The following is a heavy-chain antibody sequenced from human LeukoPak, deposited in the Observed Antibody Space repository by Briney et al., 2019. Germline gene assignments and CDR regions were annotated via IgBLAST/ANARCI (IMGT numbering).Heavy chain of an antibody. Sequence: PGASLRLSCAASGFTVSSYYMTWVRKAPGNGLEWVSVMYSGGSTYYADSVKGRVAISRDNSQNTVFLQMNSVRAEDTAVYYCARSYSNHLFGMDVWGQGTAVTVSS. CDR1: GFTVSSYY. J-gene: IGHJ6*02. D-gene: IGHD4-11*01. V-gene: IGHV3-66*01. CDR3: ARSYSNHLFGMDV. CDR2: MYSGGST.